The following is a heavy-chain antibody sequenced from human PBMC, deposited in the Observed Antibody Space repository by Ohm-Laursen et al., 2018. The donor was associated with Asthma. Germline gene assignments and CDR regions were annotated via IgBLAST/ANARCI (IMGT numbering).Heavy chain of an antibody. CDR3: ARAGNCGGDCYPAYFAY. D-gene: IGHD2-21*02. Sequence: SLRLSCSASGFTFSSYAMSWVRQAPGKGLEWVSAISGSGGSTYYADSVKGRFTISRDNSKNTLYLQMNSLRAEDTAVYYCARAGNCGGDCYPAYFAYWGQGTLVTVSS. J-gene: IGHJ4*02. V-gene: IGHV3-23*01. CDR2: ISGSGGST. CDR1: GFTFSSYA.